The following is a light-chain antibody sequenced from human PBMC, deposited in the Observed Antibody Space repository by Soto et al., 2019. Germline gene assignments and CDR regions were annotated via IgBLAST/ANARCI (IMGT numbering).Light chain of an antibody. J-gene: IGKJ1*01. V-gene: IGKV1-39*01. CDR1: QNIDNY. CDR2: TAS. CDR3: QQCSTFRWP. Sequence: DIHMTQSPPSLSASVGDRVTITCRASQNIDNYLNWYQQKPGAAPKLLIYTASSLFSGVPSRFSGSGSGTDFTLTISSLQLEDFATYYCQQCSTFRWPFGQVTKV.